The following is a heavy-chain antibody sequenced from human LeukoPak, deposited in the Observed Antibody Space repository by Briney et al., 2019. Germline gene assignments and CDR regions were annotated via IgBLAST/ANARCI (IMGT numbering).Heavy chain of an antibody. Sequence: GESLKISCKASGCRFSEYWIAWVRQMPGKGLEWMGIVYPGYSDTRYSPSFQGQVTISADQSTSTASPQWSSLKASDTAMYYCARRAVSRVVSTVDAFDYWAQGTLVTVSS. CDR2: VYPGYSDT. J-gene: IGHJ4*02. V-gene: IGHV5-51*01. D-gene: IGHD2-8*02. CDR3: ARRAVSRVVSTVDAFDY. CDR1: GCRFSEYW.